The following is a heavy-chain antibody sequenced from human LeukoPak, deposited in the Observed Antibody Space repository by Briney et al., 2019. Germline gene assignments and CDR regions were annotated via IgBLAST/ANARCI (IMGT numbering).Heavy chain of an antibody. Sequence: PSETLSLTCTVSGGSISSYYWSWIRQPPGKGLEWIGYIYYSGSTNYNPSLKSRVTISVDTSKNQFSLKLSSVTAADTAVYYCARHISSDYYYYGMDVWGQGTTVTVSS. CDR2: IYYSGST. V-gene: IGHV4-59*08. CDR3: ARHISSDYYYYGMDV. CDR1: GGSISSYY. J-gene: IGHJ6*02.